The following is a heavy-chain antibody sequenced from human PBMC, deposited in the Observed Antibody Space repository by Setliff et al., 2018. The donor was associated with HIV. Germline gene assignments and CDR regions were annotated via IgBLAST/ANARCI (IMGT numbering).Heavy chain of an antibody. CDR3: AKDLGSGWYGAPSDY. CDR1: GFTFSDSA. Sequence: GASVKISCAASGFTFSDSAMSWVRQAPGKGLEWVSALSPNGVSTFHADSVKGRFTISRDNSENTLYLQMNSLRADDTAIYYCAKDLGSGWYGAPSDYWGQGTLVTVSS. D-gene: IGHD6-19*01. J-gene: IGHJ4*02. V-gene: IGHV3-23*01. CDR2: LSPNGVST.